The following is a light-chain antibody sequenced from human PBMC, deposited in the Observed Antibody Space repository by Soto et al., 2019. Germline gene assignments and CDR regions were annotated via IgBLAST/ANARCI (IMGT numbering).Light chain of an antibody. CDR3: CSYAGRYIYV. V-gene: IGLV2-11*01. J-gene: IGLJ1*01. CDR2: DVN. CDR1: SSDVGGYNY. Sequence: QSVLTQPRSVSGSPGQSVSIPCTGTSSDVGGYNYVSWYQQHPGKAPKVMIYDVNKRPSGVPDRFSGSKSGNTASLTISGLQSEDEADYYCCSYAGRYIYVFGTGTKVTVL.